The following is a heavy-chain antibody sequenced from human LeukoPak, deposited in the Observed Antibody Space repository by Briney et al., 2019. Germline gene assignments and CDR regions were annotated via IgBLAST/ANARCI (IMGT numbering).Heavy chain of an antibody. CDR3: ARDRNGNYGRWGFDY. CDR1: GLTFSSYG. Sequence: GGSLRLSCAASGLTFSSYGMHWVRQAPGKGLEWVAVIWYDGSNKYYADSVKGRFTISRDNSKNTLYLQMNSLRAEDTGVYYCARDRNGNYGRWGFDYWGQGTLVTVSS. CDR2: IWYDGSNK. V-gene: IGHV3-33*01. D-gene: IGHD4-17*01. J-gene: IGHJ4*02.